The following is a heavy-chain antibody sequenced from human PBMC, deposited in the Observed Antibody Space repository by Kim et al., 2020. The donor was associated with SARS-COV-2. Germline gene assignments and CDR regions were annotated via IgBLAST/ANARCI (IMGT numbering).Heavy chain of an antibody. D-gene: IGHD1-1*01. CDR2: ISAYNGNT. Sequence: ASVKVSCKASGYTFTSYGISWVRQAPGQGLEWMGWISAYNGNTNYAQKLQGRVTMTTDTSTSTAYMELRSLRSDDTAVYYCARGLLETTGYYYYYYGMDVWGQWTTVTVSS. J-gene: IGHJ6*02. V-gene: IGHV1-18*01. CDR3: ARGLLETTGYYYYYYGMDV. CDR1: GYTFTSYG.